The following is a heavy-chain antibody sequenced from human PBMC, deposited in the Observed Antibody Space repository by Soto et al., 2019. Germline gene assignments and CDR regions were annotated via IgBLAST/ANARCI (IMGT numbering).Heavy chain of an antibody. J-gene: IGHJ3*01. CDR1: GFSLSTSGVG. CDR3: AHSVSTPDPRDAFDV. V-gene: IGHV2-5*01. Sequence: QITLKESGPTLVKPTQTLTLTCTFSGFSLSTSGVGVGWIRQPPGKALEWLALIYWNDDKRYSPSLKSRLTITKDTSKNQVVLTMTNMDPVDTATYFSAHSVSTPDPRDAFDVWGQGTMVTVSS. CDR2: IYWNDDK.